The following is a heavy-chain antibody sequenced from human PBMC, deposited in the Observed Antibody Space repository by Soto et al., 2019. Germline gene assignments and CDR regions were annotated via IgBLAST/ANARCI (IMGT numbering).Heavy chain of an antibody. CDR2: ISSNGGST. CDR3: VKGRGYSSSWPYNWFDP. Sequence: GGSLRLSCSASGFTFSSYAMHWVRQAPGKGLEYVSAISSNGGSTYYADSVKGRFTISRDNSKNTLYLQMSSLRAEDTAVYYCVKGRGYSSSWPYNWFDPWGQGTLVTVSS. J-gene: IGHJ5*02. CDR1: GFTFSSYA. D-gene: IGHD6-13*01. V-gene: IGHV3-64D*06.